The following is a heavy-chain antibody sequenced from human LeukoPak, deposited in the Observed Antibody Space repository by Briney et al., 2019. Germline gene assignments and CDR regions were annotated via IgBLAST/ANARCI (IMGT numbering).Heavy chain of an antibody. J-gene: IGHJ1*01. D-gene: IGHD1-26*01. CDR1: GFTFSDYY. Sequence: PGGSLRLSCAASGFTFSDYYMSWIRQATGKGLEWVSYISSSGSYTIYADSVKGRFTISRDNAKNSLYLQMNSLRAEDTAVYYCARLKYGSPQHWGQGTLVTVSS. V-gene: IGHV3-11*06. CDR2: ISSSGSYT. CDR3: ARLKYGSPQH.